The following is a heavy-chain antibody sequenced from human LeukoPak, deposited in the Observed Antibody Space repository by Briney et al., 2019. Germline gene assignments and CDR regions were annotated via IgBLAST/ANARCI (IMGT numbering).Heavy chain of an antibody. V-gene: IGHV3-30-3*01. CDR3: ARVKAVAGRVDYYYYVMDV. J-gene: IGHJ6*02. D-gene: IGHD6-19*01. CDR1: GFTFRSYA. Sequence: GRSLGLSCAASGFTFRSYAMHWVRQAPGKGLEWAAVISYDGSNKYYADSVKGRFTISRDNSKNTLYLQMNSLRPEDTAVYYCARVKAVAGRVDYYYYVMDVWGQGTTVTVSS. CDR2: ISYDGSNK.